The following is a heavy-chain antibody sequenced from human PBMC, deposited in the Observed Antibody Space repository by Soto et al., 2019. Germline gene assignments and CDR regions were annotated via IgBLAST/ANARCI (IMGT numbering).Heavy chain of an antibody. CDR3: VKDPARGGWYGFFVH. CDR1: GFIFSDYA. Sequence: GGSLRLSCSASGFIFSDYAMHWVRLPPGKGLEFVSAISNNGGSTNDAPSVWGRFTISRDNSKNTVYLEMSSLRVEDTAVYYCVKDPARGGWYGFFVHWGQGTVVTVSS. V-gene: IGHV3-64D*06. D-gene: IGHD6-19*01. CDR2: ISNNGGST. J-gene: IGHJ1*01.